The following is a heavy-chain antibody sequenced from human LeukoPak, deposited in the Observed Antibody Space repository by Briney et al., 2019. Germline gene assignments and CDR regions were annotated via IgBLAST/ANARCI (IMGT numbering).Heavy chain of an antibody. D-gene: IGHD3-10*01. V-gene: IGHV3-74*01. CDR1: GFTFSNYW. CDR3: ATALYGSGSYNKAYMDV. Sequence: GGSLRLSCAASGFTFSNYWMHWVRQAPGKGLVWVSRINSDGSSTTYADSVKGRFTISRDNAKNTLFLQMNSLRAEDTAVYYCATALYGSGSYNKAYMDVWGKGTTVTISS. J-gene: IGHJ6*03. CDR2: INSDGSST.